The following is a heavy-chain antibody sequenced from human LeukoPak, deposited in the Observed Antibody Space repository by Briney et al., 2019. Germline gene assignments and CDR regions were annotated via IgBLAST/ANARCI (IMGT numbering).Heavy chain of an antibody. D-gene: IGHD6-19*01. CDR1: GGTLSSYA. CDR3: ATPAGYSSGWYPH. J-gene: IGHJ4*02. CDR2: IIPILGIA. Sequence: SVKVSCKASGGTLSSYAFSWVRQAPGQGLGWMGRIIPILGIANYAQKFQGRVTITADKSTSTVYMELSSLRSDDTAVYYCATPAGYSSGWYPHWGQGTLVTVSS. V-gene: IGHV1-69*04.